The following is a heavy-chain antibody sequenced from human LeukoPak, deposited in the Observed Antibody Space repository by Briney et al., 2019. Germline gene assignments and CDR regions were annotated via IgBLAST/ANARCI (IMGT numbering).Heavy chain of an antibody. V-gene: IGHV3-23*01. CDR2: ISGSGGST. CDR1: GFTFSSYG. D-gene: IGHD1-1*01. J-gene: IGHJ5*02. CDR3: AKLERRRWFDP. Sequence: SGGSLRLSCAASGFTFSSYGMHWVRQAPGKGLEWVSAISGSGGSTYYADSVKGRFTISRDNSKNTLYLQMNSLRAEDTAVYYCAKLERRRWFDPWGQGTLVTVSS.